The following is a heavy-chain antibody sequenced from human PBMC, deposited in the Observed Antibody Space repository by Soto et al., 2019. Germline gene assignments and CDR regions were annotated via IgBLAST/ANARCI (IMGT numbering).Heavy chain of an antibody. Sequence: EVQLVESGGGLVQPGGSLRLSCAASGFTFSDHYMDWVRQAPGNGLEWVGRSKNKADRYTTEYAASVKGRFTISRDGSKNSLFLQMNSLKTEDTAVYYCTVWGSGNDFGAAWGQGILVTVSS. CDR3: TVWGSGNDFGAA. CDR2: SKNKADRYTT. D-gene: IGHD3-10*01. CDR1: GFTFSDHY. J-gene: IGHJ4*02. V-gene: IGHV3-72*01.